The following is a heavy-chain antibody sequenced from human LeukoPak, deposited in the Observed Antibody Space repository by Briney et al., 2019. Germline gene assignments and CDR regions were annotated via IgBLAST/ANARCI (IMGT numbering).Heavy chain of an antibody. V-gene: IGHV3-66*02. CDR2: TYSGDTT. CDR1: GFIVRSNH. Sequence: GGSLRLSCAAFGFIVRSNHINWVRQAPGKGLEWVSITYSGDTTYYADSVKGRFTISRDNSKNTLYLQMNSLRAADTAVYYCARDKGTSYLSSFDYWGQGTLVTVSS. CDR3: ARDKGTSYLSSFDY. D-gene: IGHD6-6*01. J-gene: IGHJ4*02.